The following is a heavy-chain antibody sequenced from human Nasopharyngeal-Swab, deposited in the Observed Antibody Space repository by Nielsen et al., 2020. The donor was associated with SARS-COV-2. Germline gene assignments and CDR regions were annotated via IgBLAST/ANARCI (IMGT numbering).Heavy chain of an antibody. CDR3: ARVSLNTVDY. Sequence: GESLKISCVASGFSFSSYEMNWVRQAPGKGLEWVSYSSSSGDTIYYADSVKGRFTFSRDNAKNSLFLQMNSLRAEDTAVYYCARVSLNTVDYWGQGTPVSVSS. J-gene: IGHJ4*02. CDR1: GFSFSSYE. D-gene: IGHD2-2*02. CDR2: SSSSGDTI. V-gene: IGHV3-48*03.